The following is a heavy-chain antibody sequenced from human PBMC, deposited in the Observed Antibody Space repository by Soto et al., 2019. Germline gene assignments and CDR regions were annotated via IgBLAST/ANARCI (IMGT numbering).Heavy chain of an antibody. V-gene: IGHV3-23*01. D-gene: IGHD3-22*01. CDR2: ISGSGGST. CDR3: ASGRYDGTGSPHDY. CDR1: GFSFSSYD. Sequence: DVQLLDSGGGLVQPGGSLRLSCAASGFSFSSYDISWVRQAPGKGLEWISGISGSGGSTYYADSVKGRFTISRDNSKNTLYLQMNSLGAEDTAVYYCASGRYDGTGSPHDYWGQGTLVTVSS. J-gene: IGHJ4*02.